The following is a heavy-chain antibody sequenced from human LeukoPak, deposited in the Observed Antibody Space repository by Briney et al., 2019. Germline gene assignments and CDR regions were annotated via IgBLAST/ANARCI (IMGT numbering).Heavy chain of an antibody. D-gene: IGHD5-18*01. J-gene: IGHJ4*02. V-gene: IGHV4-34*01. Sequence: SETLSLTCAVYGGSFSGYYWSWIRQPPGKGLEWIGEINHSGSTNYNPSLKSRVTISVDTSKNQFSLKLSSVTAADTAVYYCARGTRGYSYGYRVDYWGQGTLVTVSS. CDR3: ARGTRGYSYGYRVDY. CDR1: GGSFSGYY. CDR2: INHSGST.